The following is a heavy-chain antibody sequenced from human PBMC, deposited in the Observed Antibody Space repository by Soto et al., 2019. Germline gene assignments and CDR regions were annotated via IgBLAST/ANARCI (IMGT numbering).Heavy chain of an antibody. CDR2: IYYSGST. J-gene: IGHJ4*02. D-gene: IGHD3-22*01. CDR3: ARDSSGYLEGFDY. CDR1: GGSISSGDYY. Sequence: SETLSLTCTVSGGSISSGDYYWSWIRQPPGKGLEWIGYIYYSGSTYYNPSLKSRVTISVDTSKNQFSLKLSSVTAADTAVYYCARDSSGYLEGFDYWGQGTLVTVSS. V-gene: IGHV4-30-4*01.